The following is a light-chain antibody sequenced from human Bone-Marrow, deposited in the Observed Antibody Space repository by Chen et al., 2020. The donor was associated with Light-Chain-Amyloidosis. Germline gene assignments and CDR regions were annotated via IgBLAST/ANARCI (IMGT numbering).Light chain of an antibody. CDR1: RPNIGAHY. V-gene: IGLV1-51*01. CDR3: ATWDSDLGAVA. CDR2: DNS. Sequence: QSVLTQPPSVSAAPRQTVSIYCFGSRPNIGAHYVSWYQQLPGTAPKLLIYDNSKRPSGIPDRFSGSKSGTSATLGIAGLQTGDEADYYCATWDSDLGAVAFGGGTKLTVL. J-gene: IGLJ2*01.